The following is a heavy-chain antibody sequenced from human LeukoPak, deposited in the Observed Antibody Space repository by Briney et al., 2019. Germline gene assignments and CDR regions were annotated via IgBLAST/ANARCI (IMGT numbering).Heavy chain of an antibody. CDR1: GFSFGDYA. V-gene: IGHV3-49*03. J-gene: IGHJ4*02. CDR2: IRTKAEGGST. CDR3: TRARPVGY. Sequence: GGSLRLSCAASGFSFGDYAVSWFRQAPGKGLEWVSLIRTKAEGGSTAYAASVKGRFTISRDDSKSIAYLQMNSLESEDTAVYYCTRARPVGYWGQGILVTVSS.